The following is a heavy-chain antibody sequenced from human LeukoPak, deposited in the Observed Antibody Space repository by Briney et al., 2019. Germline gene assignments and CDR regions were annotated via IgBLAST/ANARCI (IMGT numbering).Heavy chain of an antibody. J-gene: IGHJ4*02. CDR1: GFTFSSYG. Sequence: GGSLRLSCAASGFTFSSYGMHWVRQAPGKGLEWVAFIRYDGSNKYYADSVKGRFTISRDNSKNTLYLQMNSLRAEDTAVYYCAKAQQPITIFDYWGQGTLVTVSS. D-gene: IGHD6-13*01. CDR2: IRYDGSNK. V-gene: IGHV3-30*02. CDR3: AKAQQPITIFDY.